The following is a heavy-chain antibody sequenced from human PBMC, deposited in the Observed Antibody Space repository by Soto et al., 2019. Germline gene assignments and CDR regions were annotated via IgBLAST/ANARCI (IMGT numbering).Heavy chain of an antibody. V-gene: IGHV4-39*01. CDR2: IYYRGNA. Sequence: QLQLQESGPGLVKPSETLSLTCSVSDDSINSDKYYWGWIRQPPGKGLEWIGSIYYRGNAYHNPSLQPRVTISLDKSKSQFSLKLNSVTAADSAVYFCARLEGLATISYYFDFWGPGALVTVSS. J-gene: IGHJ4*02. CDR1: DDSINSDKYY. CDR3: ARLEGLATISYYFDF. D-gene: IGHD3-9*01.